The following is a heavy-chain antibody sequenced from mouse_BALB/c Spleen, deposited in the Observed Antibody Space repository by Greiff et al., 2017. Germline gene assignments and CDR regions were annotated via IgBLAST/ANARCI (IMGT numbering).Heavy chain of an antibody. J-gene: IGHJ4*01. Sequence: EVKLMESGPGLVKPSQSLSLTCTVTGYSITSDYAWNWIRQFPGNKLEWMGYISYSGSTSYNPSLKSRISITRDTSKNQFFLQLNSVTTEDTATYYCARRDDGYAMDYWGQGTSVTVSS. CDR3: ARRDDGYAMDY. CDR2: ISYSGST. V-gene: IGHV3-2*02. D-gene: IGHD2-3*01. CDR1: GYSITSDYA.